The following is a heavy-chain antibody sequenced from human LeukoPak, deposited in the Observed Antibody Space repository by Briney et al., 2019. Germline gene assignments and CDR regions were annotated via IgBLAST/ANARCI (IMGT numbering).Heavy chain of an antibody. CDR2: ISKSSDYI. D-gene: IGHD6-6*01. CDR1: GFTFSNYG. V-gene: IGHV3-21*01. CDR3: ARGPNSNWSGLDF. J-gene: IGHJ4*02. Sequence: GGSLRLSCAGTGFTFSNYGMDWVRQAPGKGLEWVSFISKSSDYIHYADSMKGRFTISRDNAKNSVYLQVNNLRAEDTAVYYCARGPNSNWSGLDFWGQGTLLTVSS.